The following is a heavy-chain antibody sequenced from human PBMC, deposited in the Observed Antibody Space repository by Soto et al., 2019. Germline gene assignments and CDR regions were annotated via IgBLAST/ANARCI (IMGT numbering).Heavy chain of an antibody. D-gene: IGHD2-15*01. Sequence: QLQLQESGPGLVKPSETLSLTCTVSGGSISSSSYYWGWIRQPPGKGLEWIGSIYYSGSTYYNPSLKSRVTISVDTSKNQFSLKLSSVTAADTAVYYCARRCRYCSGGSEVDYWGQGTLVTVSS. CDR1: GGSISSSSYY. CDR2: IYYSGST. V-gene: IGHV4-39*01. J-gene: IGHJ4*02. CDR3: ARRCRYCSGGSEVDY.